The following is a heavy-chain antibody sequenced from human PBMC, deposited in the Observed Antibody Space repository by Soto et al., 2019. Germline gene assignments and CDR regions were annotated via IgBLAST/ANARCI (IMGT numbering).Heavy chain of an antibody. D-gene: IGHD6-13*01. CDR2: ITRSGDNT. CDR3: AKRGAVGKDYCGMGV. CDR1: GLTFSSFA. J-gene: IGHJ6*02. Sequence: EVQLLESGGGLVQPGGSLRLSCAASGLTFSSFAMRWVRQPPGKGLEWVSSITRSGDNTYYGESVKGRFTISRDNSKNTLYLQMNSLRVEDTAVYYCAKRGAVGKDYCGMGVWGQGTTVTVSS. V-gene: IGHV3-23*01.